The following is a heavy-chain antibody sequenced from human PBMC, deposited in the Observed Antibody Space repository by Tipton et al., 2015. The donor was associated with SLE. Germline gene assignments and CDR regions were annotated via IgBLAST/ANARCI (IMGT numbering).Heavy chain of an antibody. D-gene: IGHD4-17*01. CDR2: IYYSGST. Sequence: TLSLTCTVSGGSISSGDYYWSWIRQPPGKGLEWIGYIYYSGSTYYNPSLKSRVTISADTSKNQCSLKLSTVTAADTAVYYCARGKPDSGEDYWGQGTLVTVSS. CDR3: ARGKPDSGEDY. V-gene: IGHV4-30-4*01. CDR1: GGSISSGDYY. J-gene: IGHJ4*02.